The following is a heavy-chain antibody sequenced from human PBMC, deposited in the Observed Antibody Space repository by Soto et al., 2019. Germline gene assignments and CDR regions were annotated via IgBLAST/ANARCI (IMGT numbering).Heavy chain of an antibody. J-gene: IGHJ5*02. D-gene: IGHD3-3*01. CDR3: ARGRVWSGDIKDWFDP. CDR2: IIPTLGIA. V-gene: IGHV1-69*02. Sequence: SVKVSCKASGGTFSSYTISWVRQAPGQGLEWMGRIIPTLGIANYAQKFQGRVTITADKSTSTAYMELSSLRSEDTAVYYCARGRVWSGDIKDWFDPWGQGTLVTVSS. CDR1: GGTFSSYT.